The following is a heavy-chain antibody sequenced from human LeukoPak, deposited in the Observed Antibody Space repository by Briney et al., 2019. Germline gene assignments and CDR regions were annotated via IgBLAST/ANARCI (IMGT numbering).Heavy chain of an antibody. CDR3: ARVPVGILRFDY. CDR1: GGSISSGDYY. J-gene: IGHJ4*02. Sequence: SQTLSLTCTVSGGSISSGDYYWSWIRQPPGKGLEWIGYIYYSGSTYYNPSLKSRVTISVDTSNYQFSLKLSSVTAADTAVYYCARVPVGILRFDYWRQGTLVTVSS. CDR2: IYYSGST. D-gene: IGHD4-17*01. V-gene: IGHV4-30-4*08.